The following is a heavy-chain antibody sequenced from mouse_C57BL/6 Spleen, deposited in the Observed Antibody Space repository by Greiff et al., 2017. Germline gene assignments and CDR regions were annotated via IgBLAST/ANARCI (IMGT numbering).Heavy chain of an antibody. D-gene: IGHD2-3*01. J-gene: IGHJ2*01. CDR3: AREDGYYD. CDR1: GYTFTSYW. CDR2: IDPSDSYT. V-gene: IGHV1-50*01. Sequence: QVQLQQPGAELVKPGASVKLSCKASGYTFTSYWMQWVKQRPGQGLEWIGEIDPSDSYTNYNQKFKGKATLTVDPSSSTAYMQLSSLTSEDSAVYYCAREDGYYDWGQGTTLTVSS.